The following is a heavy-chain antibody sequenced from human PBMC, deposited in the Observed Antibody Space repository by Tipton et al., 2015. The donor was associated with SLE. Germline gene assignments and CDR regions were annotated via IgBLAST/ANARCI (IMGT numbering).Heavy chain of an antibody. D-gene: IGHD2-2*01. CDR2: IKSKTIGGTT. CDR3: TAQPCIITSCYDY. V-gene: IGHV3-15*01. J-gene: IGHJ4*02. Sequence: SLRLSCAASGFTFSNAWMSWVRQAQGKVLEWVERIKSKTIGGTTDYAAPVKGRFTISRDDSKNTLYLQMNSLNTEDTAVYYCTAQPCIITSCYDYWGQGTLVTVSS. CDR1: GFTFSNAW.